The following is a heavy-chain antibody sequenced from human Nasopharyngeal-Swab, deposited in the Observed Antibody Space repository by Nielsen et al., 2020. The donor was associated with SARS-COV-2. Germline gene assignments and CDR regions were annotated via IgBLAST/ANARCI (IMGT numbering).Heavy chain of an antibody. D-gene: IGHD2-2*01. J-gene: IGHJ6*02. Sequence: SETLSLNCTVSGGSVTSAGDYWNWIRKPPGKGLEWIGYIDYSGGTKYNPSLKSRLTISVDTSRNQFSLKLHSVTAADTAVYYCASDSRFTSKWSNGMDVWGQGTTVTVSS. CDR1: GGSVTSAGDY. CDR2: IDYSGGT. V-gene: IGHV4-61*08. CDR3: ASDSRFTSKWSNGMDV.